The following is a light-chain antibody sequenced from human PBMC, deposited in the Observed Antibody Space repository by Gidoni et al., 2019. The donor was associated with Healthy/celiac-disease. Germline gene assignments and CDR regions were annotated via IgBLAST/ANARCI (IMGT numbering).Light chain of an antibody. Sequence: AIRLTQSPSSFSASTGDRVTITCRASQGISSYLAWYQQKPGKAPTLLIYAASTLQSGVPSRFSGSGSGTDFTLTISCLQSEDFATYYCQHYYSYPRTFGQGTKVEIK. V-gene: IGKV1-8*01. J-gene: IGKJ1*01. CDR3: QHYYSYPRT. CDR1: QGISSY. CDR2: AAS.